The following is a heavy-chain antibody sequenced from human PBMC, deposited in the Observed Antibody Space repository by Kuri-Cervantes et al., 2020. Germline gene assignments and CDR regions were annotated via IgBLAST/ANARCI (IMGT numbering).Heavy chain of an antibody. CDR2: ITTYNGNT. V-gene: IGHV1-18*01. J-gene: IGHJ6*03. Sequence: ASVKVSCKASGYTFTSYGISWVRQAPGQGLEWMGWITTYNGNTNYAQKLQGRVTVTTDTSTSTAYMELSSLRSEDTAVYYCARGQKLLPSIDYYMDVWGKGTTVTVSS. D-gene: IGHD4-11*01. CDR3: ARGQKLLPSIDYYMDV. CDR1: GYTFTSYG.